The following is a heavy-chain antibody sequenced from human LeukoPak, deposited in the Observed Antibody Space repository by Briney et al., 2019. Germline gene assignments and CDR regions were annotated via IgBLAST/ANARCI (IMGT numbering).Heavy chain of an antibody. CDR2: IYPNSGGT. CDR1: GYTFTCYY. Sequence: ASVTVSCTASGYTFTCYYMHWVRQAPGQGLEWMGWIYPNSGGTNYAQKFQGRVTVTRDTSISTAYMQLSRLRSDDTAVYYCATGRGYSYGSDYWGQGTLVTVSS. D-gene: IGHD5-18*01. J-gene: IGHJ4*02. V-gene: IGHV1-2*02. CDR3: ATGRGYSYGSDY.